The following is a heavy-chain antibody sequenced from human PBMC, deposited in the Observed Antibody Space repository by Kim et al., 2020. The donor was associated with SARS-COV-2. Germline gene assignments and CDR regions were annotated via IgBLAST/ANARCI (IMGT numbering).Heavy chain of an antibody. CDR2: NYYSGST. D-gene: IGHD2-8*01. CDR3: ARGSIVLMVYAIGHAFDI. V-gene: IGHV4-59*01. J-gene: IGHJ3*02. CDR1: GGSISSYY. Sequence: SETLSLTCTVSGGSISSYYWSWIRQPPGKGLEWIGYNYYSGSTNYNPSLKSRVTISVDTSKNQFSLKLSSVTAADTAVYYCARGSIVLMVYAIGHAFDIWGQGTMVTVSS.